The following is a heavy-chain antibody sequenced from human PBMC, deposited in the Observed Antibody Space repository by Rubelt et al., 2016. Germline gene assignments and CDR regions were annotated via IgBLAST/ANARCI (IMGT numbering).Heavy chain of an antibody. CDR1: GFTFSSYS. J-gene: IGHJ5*02. CDR2: INGDGSST. V-gene: IGHV3-74*01. Sequence: GSLRLSCEASGFTFSSYSMHWVRQDPGTGLVWVSRINGDGSSTSYADSVQGRFTISRDNAKKTLYLQMNSLRAEDTAVYYCARTYSSSWYVPWFDPWGQGTLVTVSS. D-gene: IGHD6-13*01. CDR3: ARTYSSSWYVPWFDP.